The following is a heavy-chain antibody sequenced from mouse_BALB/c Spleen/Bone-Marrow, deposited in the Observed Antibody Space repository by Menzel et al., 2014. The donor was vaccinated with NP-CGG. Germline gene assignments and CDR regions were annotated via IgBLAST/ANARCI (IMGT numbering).Heavy chain of an antibody. CDR3: TREGKGNSAYAMDY. CDR1: GFTFSSYT. CDR2: ISSGGSYT. Sequence: EVQLVESGGGLVKPGGSLKLSCAASGFTFSSYTMSWVRQTPEKRLEWVATISSGGSYTYYPDSVKGRFTISRDNAKNPLYLKMRSLKSEDTAMYYCTREGKGNSAYAMDYGGQGTSVPAS. J-gene: IGHJ4*01. V-gene: IGHV5-6-4*01. D-gene: IGHD2-1*01.